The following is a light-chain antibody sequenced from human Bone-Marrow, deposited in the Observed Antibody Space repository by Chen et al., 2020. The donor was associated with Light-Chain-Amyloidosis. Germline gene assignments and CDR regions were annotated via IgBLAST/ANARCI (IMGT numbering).Light chain of an antibody. CDR2: EDD. J-gene: IGLJ3*02. CDR3: QSYQGSSQGV. Sequence: NFMLTQPHSVSESPGKTVIISCTRSSGSIATNYVQWYQQRPGSSPTTVIYEDDQRPSGVPDQFSGSIDRASNSASLTISGLKTEDEADYYCQSYQGSSQGVFCGGTKLTVL. V-gene: IGLV6-57*01. CDR1: SGSIATNY.